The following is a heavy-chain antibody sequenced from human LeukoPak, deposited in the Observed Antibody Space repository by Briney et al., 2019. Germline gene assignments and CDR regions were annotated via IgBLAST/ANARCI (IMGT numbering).Heavy chain of an antibody. CDR1: GFTFSSYA. CDR2: ISYDGSNK. J-gene: IGHJ4*02. CDR3: AKTILTGYYNVIRGVGFDY. D-gene: IGHD3-9*01. V-gene: IGHV3-30-3*02. Sequence: GGSLRLSCAASGFTFSSYAMHWVRQAPGKGLEWVAVISYDGSNKYYADSVKGRFTISRDNSKNTLYLQMNSLRAEDTAVYYCAKTILTGYYNVIRGVGFDYWGQGTLVTVSS.